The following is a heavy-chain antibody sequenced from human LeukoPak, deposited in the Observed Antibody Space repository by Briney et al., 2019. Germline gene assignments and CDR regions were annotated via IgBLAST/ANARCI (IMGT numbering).Heavy chain of an antibody. J-gene: IGHJ6*02. CDR3: ARVTAGATTSNYYYYHMDV. V-gene: IGHV3-64*01. Sequence: PGGSLRLSCAGYGFAFSSYSIQWVSQAPGKGLESVSAITSNGGLTYYANSVRGRFTISRDNSKNTLYLQMGSLRAEDMAVYYCARVTAGATTSNYYYYHMDVWGQGTTVTVSS. CDR2: ITSNGGLT. CDR1: GFAFSSYS. D-gene: IGHD1-26*01.